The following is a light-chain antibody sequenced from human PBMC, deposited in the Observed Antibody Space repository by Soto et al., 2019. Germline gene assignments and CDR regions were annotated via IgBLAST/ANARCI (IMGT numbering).Light chain of an antibody. V-gene: IGLV4-60*03. CDR1: SGYSNYI. CDR3: ETWDSNTRV. Sequence: QPVLTQSSSASASLGSSVKFTCTLRSGYSNYIIAWHQQQPGKAPRYLMNLEGSGNYKKGNGVPDRFSGSSSGADRYLTISNLQSEDEADYYCETWDSNTRVFGGGTKVTVL. J-gene: IGLJ3*02. CDR2: LEGSGNY.